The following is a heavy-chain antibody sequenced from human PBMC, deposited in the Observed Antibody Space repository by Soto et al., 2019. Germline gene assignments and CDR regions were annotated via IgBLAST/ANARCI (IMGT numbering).Heavy chain of an antibody. D-gene: IGHD4-17*01. CDR1: GFTFSSYA. CDR3: AKEPRATVTKWYLDL. V-gene: IGHV3-23*01. Sequence: EVQLLESGGGLVQPGESLRLSCAASGFTFSSYAMTWVRQAPGKGLEWVSALSGSGGSTYYADSVKGRFTISRDNSKNTLYLQLNSLRAEDTAVYYCAKEPRATVTKWYLDLWGRGTLVTVSS. CDR2: LSGSGGST. J-gene: IGHJ2*01.